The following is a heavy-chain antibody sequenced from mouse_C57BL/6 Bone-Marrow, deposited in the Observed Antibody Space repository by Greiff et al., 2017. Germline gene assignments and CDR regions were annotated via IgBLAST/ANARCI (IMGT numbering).Heavy chain of an antibody. CDR2: IYPGSGST. D-gene: IGHD3-2*02. Sequence: QVQLQQSGAELVKPGASLKMSCKASGYTFTSYWITWVKQRPGQGLEWIGDIYPGSGSTNYNEKFKSKATLTVDTSSSTAYMQLSSLTSEDSAVYYCARSGRQLRLFDYWGQGTTLTVSS. CDR3: ARSGRQLRLFDY. J-gene: IGHJ2*01. V-gene: IGHV1-55*01. CDR1: GYTFTSYW.